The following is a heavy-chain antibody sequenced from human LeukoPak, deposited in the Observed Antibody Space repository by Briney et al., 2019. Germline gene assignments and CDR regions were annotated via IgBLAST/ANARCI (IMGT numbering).Heavy chain of an antibody. Sequence: SETLSLTCTVSGGSISSSSYYWGWIRQPPGKGLEWIGSIYYSGSTYYNPSLKSRVTIYVDTSKNQFSLKLSSVTAADTAVYYCARIHSSGWYDYWGQGTLVTVSS. CDR2: IYYSGST. J-gene: IGHJ4*02. D-gene: IGHD6-19*01. CDR1: GGSISSSSYY. CDR3: ARIHSSGWYDY. V-gene: IGHV4-39*01.